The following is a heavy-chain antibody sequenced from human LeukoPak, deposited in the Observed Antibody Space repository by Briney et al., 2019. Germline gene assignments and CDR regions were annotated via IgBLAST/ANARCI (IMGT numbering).Heavy chain of an antibody. CDR3: ARDLATPRGFFDY. D-gene: IGHD4-23*01. Sequence: GGSLRLSCAASGFTFDDYAMHWVRQAPGKGLEWVSLISGDGGSTFYADSVKGRFTVSRDNAKNSLYLQMNSLRAEDTAIYYCARDLATPRGFFDYWGQGTLVTVSS. V-gene: IGHV3-43*02. CDR2: ISGDGGST. J-gene: IGHJ4*02. CDR1: GFTFDDYA.